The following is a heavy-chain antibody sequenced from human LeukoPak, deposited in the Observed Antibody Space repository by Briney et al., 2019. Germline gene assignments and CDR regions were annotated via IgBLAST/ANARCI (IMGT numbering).Heavy chain of an antibody. CDR1: GGSISSYY. V-gene: IGHV4-4*07. CDR3: ARGEAVAGQGYFDY. CDR2: IYTSGST. D-gene: IGHD6-19*01. J-gene: IGHJ4*02. Sequence: SETLSLTCTVSGGSISSYYWSWIRQPAGKGLEWIGRIYTSGSTNYNPSLKSRVTISVDTSKNQFSLKLSSVTAADTAVYYCARGEAVAGQGYFDYWGQGTLVTVSS.